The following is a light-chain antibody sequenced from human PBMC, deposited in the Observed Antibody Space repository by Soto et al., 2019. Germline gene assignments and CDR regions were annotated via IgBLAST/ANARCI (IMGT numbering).Light chain of an antibody. CDR1: SSNIGAGYD. CDR3: QSYDSSLIVSKV. Sequence: QSVLTQLPSVSGAPGQRVTISCSGSSSNIGAGYDVQWYRQFPGTAPKLIIYANSDRPSGVPDRFSGSKSGTSASLAITGLQAEDEADYYCQSYDSSLIVSKVFGTGTRSPS. V-gene: IGLV1-40*01. CDR2: ANS. J-gene: IGLJ1*01.